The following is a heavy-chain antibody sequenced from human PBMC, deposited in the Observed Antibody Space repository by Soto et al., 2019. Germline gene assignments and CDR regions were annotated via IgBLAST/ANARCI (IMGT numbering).Heavy chain of an antibody. Sequence: QVQLVQSGAEVKKPGASVKVSCKASGYTFTSYGISWVRQAPGQGLEFMGWISAYNGNTNYAQNLQGRVTMTTDTSTSKAYMELRSLRSDDTDVYYCAREYSHSYESSAVPPMVPRHAFDICGQGPIVTVSS. CDR1: GYTFTSYG. D-gene: IGHD3-22*01. V-gene: IGHV1-18*04. CDR2: ISAYNGNT. CDR3: AREYSHSYESSAVPPMVPRHAFDI. J-gene: IGHJ3*02.